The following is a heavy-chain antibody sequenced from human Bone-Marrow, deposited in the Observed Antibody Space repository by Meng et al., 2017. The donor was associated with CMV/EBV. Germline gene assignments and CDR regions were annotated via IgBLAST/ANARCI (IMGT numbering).Heavy chain of an antibody. CDR3: ARSRELVRADY. D-gene: IGHD6-6*01. J-gene: IGHJ4*02. CDR2: ISSSSSYI. V-gene: IGHV3-21*01. CDR1: GFTFSSYS. Sequence: GRSLRLSCAASGFTFSSYSMNWVHQAPGKGLEWVSSISSSSSYIYYADSVKGRFTISRDNAKNSLYLQMNSLRAEDTAVYYCARSRELVRADYWGQGTLVTVSS.